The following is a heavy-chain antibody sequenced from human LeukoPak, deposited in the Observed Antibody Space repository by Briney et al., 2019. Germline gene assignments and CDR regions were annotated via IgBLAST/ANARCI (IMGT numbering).Heavy chain of an antibody. D-gene: IGHD4-23*01. CDR3: ARDYGGKFDY. J-gene: IGHJ4*02. CDR1: GGSITPYY. Sequence: PTETLSLTCTVSGGSITPYYWSWIRQPPGKGLEWIGYIYYSGSTTCHPSFKSRLTISVDTSRNQFSLKPSSVTAADTAVYYCARDYGGKFDYWGQGTLVTVSS. V-gene: IGHV4-59*01. CDR2: IYYSGST.